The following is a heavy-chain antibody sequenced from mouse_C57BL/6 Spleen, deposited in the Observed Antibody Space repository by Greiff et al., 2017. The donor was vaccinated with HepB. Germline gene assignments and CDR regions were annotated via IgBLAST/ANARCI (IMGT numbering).Heavy chain of an antibody. V-gene: IGHV1-69*01. J-gene: IGHJ2*01. CDR3: ARSYDGFSFGC. CDR2: IDPSDSYT. D-gene: IGHD2-3*01. CDR1: GYTFTSYW. Sequence: QVQLQQPGAELVMPGASVKLSCKASGYTFTSYWMHWVKQRPGQGLEWIGEIDPSDSYTNYNQKFKGKSTLTVDKSSSTAYMQLSSLTSEDSAVYYCARSYDGFSFGCWGQGTTLTVSS.